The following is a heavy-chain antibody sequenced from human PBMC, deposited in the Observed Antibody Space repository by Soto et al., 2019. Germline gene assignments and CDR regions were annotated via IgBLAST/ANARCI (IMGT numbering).Heavy chain of an antibody. CDR3: ARGAVGATSYYYGMDV. CDR2: INHSGST. V-gene: IGHV4-34*01. J-gene: IGHJ6*02. CDR1: GGSFSGYY. Sequence: KASETLSLTCAVYGGSFSGYYWSWIRQPPGKGLEWIGEINHSGSTNYNPSLKSRVTISVDTSKNQFSLKLSSVTAADTAVYYCARGAVGATSYYYGMDVWGQGTTVTVSS. D-gene: IGHD1-26*01.